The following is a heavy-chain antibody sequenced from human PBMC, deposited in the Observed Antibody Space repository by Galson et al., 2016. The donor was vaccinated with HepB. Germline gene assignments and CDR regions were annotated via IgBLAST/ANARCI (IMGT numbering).Heavy chain of an antibody. J-gene: IGHJ5*02. V-gene: IGHV1-18*01. CDR3: ARHWSSGSPDH. D-gene: IGHD3-10*01. CDR1: GYIFSSYG. Sequence: SVKVSCKASGYIFSSYGFSWVRQAPGQGLEWMGWISGYNGNTKYAQKFQDRITMSIDTSTTTAYMEVRSLKSDDTAVYFCARHWSSGSPDHWGQGTLVTVSS. CDR2: ISGYNGNT.